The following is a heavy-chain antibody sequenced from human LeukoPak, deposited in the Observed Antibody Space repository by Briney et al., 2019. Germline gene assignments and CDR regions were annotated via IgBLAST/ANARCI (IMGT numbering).Heavy chain of an antibody. CDR1: GYTFTSYY. V-gene: IGHV1-46*01. Sequence: GASVKISCKASGYTFTSYYMHWVRQAPGQGLEWMGIINPSGGSTSYPQKFQGRVTMTRDTSTSTVYMELSSLKSEDTAVYHCEEGIRDGYNPRDCDYWGPGTLVTVSS. CDR2: INPSGGST. D-gene: IGHD5-24*01. CDR3: EEGIRDGYNPRDCDY. J-gene: IGHJ4*02.